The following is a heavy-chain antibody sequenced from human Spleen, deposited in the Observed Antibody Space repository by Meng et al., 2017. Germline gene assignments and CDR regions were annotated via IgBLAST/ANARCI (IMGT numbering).Heavy chain of an antibody. Sequence: QVQLQESGPGLVKPSETLSLTCTVSGDSISTYYWSWIRQPPGKGLEWIGYKHYSGTTYYNPSLQSRVSMSVDTSKNQFSLTLSSVTAADTAVYWCARYLYGGSRYTNLFDPWGQGTLVTVSS. V-gene: IGHV4-59*08. CDR1: GDSISTYY. CDR2: KHYSGTT. CDR3: ARYLYGGSRYTNLFDP. D-gene: IGHD2-15*01. J-gene: IGHJ5*01.